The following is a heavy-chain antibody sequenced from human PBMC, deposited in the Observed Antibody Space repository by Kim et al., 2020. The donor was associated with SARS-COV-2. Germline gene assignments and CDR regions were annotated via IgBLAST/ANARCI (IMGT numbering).Heavy chain of an antibody. D-gene: IGHD3-22*01. CDR2: IRTKADSYAT. CDR1: GFTFSGSN. V-gene: IGHV3-73*01. J-gene: IGHJ4*03. CDR3: GYCAGSAVR. Sequence: GGSLRLSCAASGFTFSGSNMHWLRQVSGKGLEWVGLIRTKADSYATAYLAAVKGRFSIFTDDSKYTAYLQMSILRTEDTDIYYCGYCAGSAVRWGHVTLV.